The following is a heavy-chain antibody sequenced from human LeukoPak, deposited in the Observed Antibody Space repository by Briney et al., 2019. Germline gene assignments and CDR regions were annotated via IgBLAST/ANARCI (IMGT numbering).Heavy chain of an antibody. Sequence: GGSLTLSCAASGFSFGKVWMNWVRQTPGKGLEWVGRILTTGESGTTDYGTTDYAAPVKGRFTISRDDSRNILYLQMNSLRTEDTAVYYCTTRVVTTNDFWGQGILVTVSS. D-gene: IGHD2-21*02. V-gene: IGHV3-15*01. CDR1: GFSFGKVW. CDR3: TTRVVTTNDF. CDR2: ILTTGESGTTDYGTT. J-gene: IGHJ4*02.